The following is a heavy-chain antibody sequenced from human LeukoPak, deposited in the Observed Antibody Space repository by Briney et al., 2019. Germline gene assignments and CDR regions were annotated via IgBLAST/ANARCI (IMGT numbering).Heavy chain of an antibody. J-gene: IGHJ6*02. CDR2: ISYDGSNK. CDR1: GFTFSSYA. V-gene: IGHV3-30-3*01. D-gene: IGHD3-22*01. CDR3: ARELADSSGYPQGGYYYGMDV. Sequence: GGSLRLSCAASGFTFSSYAMHWVRQAPGKGLEWVAVISYDGSNKYYADSVKGRFTISRDNSKNTLYLQMNSLRAEDTAVYYCARELADSSGYPQGGYYYGMDVWGQGTTVTVSS.